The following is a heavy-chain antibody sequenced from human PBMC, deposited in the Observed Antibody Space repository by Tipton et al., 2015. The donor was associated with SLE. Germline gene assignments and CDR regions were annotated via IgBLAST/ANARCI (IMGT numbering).Heavy chain of an antibody. CDR1: GGSISTYY. CDR3: ASGVLGQQLPGV. Sequence: TLSLTCTVSGGSISTYYWNWIRQPPGKGLEWIGYIYYSGSTNYNPSLKSRVTISVDTSKNQFSLKLSSVTAADTAVYYCASGVLGQQLPGVWGQGTLVTVSS. D-gene: IGHD6-13*01. CDR2: IYYSGST. V-gene: IGHV4-59*01. J-gene: IGHJ4*02.